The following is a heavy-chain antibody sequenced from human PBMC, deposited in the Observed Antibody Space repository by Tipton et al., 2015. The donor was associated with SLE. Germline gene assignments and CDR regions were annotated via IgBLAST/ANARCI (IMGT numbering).Heavy chain of an antibody. V-gene: IGHV4-39*01. J-gene: IGHJ4*02. Sequence: GLVKPSETLSLTCSVFGDSMSTRSYYWGWIRQAPGKGLEWFGSIYHSGTIYYNPSLKSRVTLSVDTSENQFSLKLSSVTAADTAVYYCARQVAQGTWAFDYWGQGTLVTVSS. CDR3: ARQVAQGTWAFDY. CDR2: IYHSGTI. D-gene: IGHD5-12*01. CDR1: GDSMSTRSYY.